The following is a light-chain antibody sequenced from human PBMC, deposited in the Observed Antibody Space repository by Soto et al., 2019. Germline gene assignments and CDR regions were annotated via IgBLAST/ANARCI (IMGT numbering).Light chain of an antibody. Sequence: EIELTQSPDTLSLSPGERATLSCGASQSVSSSSLAWYQQKPGQAPRLLIYGASNRATGIPDRFSGSGSGTDFTLTISRLEPEDFAVYCCQQYGTSPLTFGPGTKVDIK. CDR2: GAS. CDR1: QSVSSSS. CDR3: QQYGTSPLT. V-gene: IGKV3-20*01. J-gene: IGKJ3*01.